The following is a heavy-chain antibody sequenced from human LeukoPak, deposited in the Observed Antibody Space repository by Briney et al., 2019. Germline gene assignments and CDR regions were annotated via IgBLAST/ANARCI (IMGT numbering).Heavy chain of an antibody. V-gene: IGHV1-8*01. CDR3: ARALSGCVLCFDY. Sequence: GASVKVSCKASGYTFTGYDINWVRQATGQGLEWMGWMNPNSGDTGYAQKFQGRVTMTRSTSISTAYMELSSLRSEDTAVYYCARALSGCVLCFDYWGQGTLVTVSS. J-gene: IGHJ4*02. D-gene: IGHD6-19*01. CDR2: MNPNSGDT. CDR1: GYTFTGYD.